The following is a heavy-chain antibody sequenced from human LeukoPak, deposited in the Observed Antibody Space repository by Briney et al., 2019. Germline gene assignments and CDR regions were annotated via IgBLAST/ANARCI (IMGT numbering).Heavy chain of an antibody. V-gene: IGHV1-18*01. CDR2: ISANKGDT. CDR3: ARADIIVVAGATPVGSAFEY. D-gene: IGHD2-15*01. Sequence: ASLKVSCKTSGYTFISYGISWLRQAPGQGIEWMGWISANKGDTEYAQKFQGRLTVTRDTSTSTAYMELKRLKSDDTAVYYCARADIIVVAGATPVGSAFEYWGQGPLITVS. CDR1: GYTFISYG. J-gene: IGHJ4*02.